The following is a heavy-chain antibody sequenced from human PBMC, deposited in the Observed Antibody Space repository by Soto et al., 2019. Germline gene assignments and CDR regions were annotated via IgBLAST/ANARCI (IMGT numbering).Heavy chain of an antibody. CDR2: ISGSGGST. CDR3: AKGGIRYCSGGSCYRLYYFDY. V-gene: IGHV3-23*01. D-gene: IGHD2-15*01. J-gene: IGHJ4*02. Sequence: GSLRLSCAASGFTFSSYAMSWVRQAPGKGLEWVSAISGSGGSTYYADSVKGRFTISRDNSKNTLYLQMNSLRAEDTAVYYCAKGGIRYCSGGSCYRLYYFDYWGQGT. CDR1: GFTFSSYA.